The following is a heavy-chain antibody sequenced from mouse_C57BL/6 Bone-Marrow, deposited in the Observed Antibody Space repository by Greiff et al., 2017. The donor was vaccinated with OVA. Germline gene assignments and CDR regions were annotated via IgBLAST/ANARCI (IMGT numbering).Heavy chain of an antibody. CDR2: IYPRDGST. J-gene: IGHJ1*03. CDR3: AREGITTVVAWYFDV. CDR1: GYTFTDHT. Sequence: VKLVESDAELVKPGASVKISCKVSGYTFTDHTIHWMKQRPEQGLEWIGYIYPRDGSTKYNEKFKGKATLTADKSSSTAYMQLNSLTSEDSAVYFCAREGITTVVAWYFDVWGTGTTVTVSS. D-gene: IGHD1-1*01. V-gene: IGHV1-78*01.